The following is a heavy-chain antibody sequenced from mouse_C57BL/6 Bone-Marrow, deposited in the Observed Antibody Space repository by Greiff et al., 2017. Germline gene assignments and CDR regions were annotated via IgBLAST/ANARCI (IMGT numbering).Heavy chain of an antibody. CDR1: GYAFTNYL. V-gene: IGHV1-54*01. J-gene: IGHJ3*01. CDR2: FNPGSGGT. CDR3: ATTGTEWFAY. D-gene: IGHD4-1*02. Sequence: VQLQQSGAELVRPGTSVKVSCKASGYAFTNYLIEWVKQRPGQGLEWIGVFNPGSGGTNYNEKFKGKATLTADKSTSTAYMQLSSLTSEDFAVYFCATTGTEWFAYWGQGTMVTVSA.